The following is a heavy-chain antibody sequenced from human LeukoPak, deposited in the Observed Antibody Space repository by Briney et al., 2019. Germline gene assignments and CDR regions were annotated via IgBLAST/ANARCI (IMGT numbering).Heavy chain of an antibody. CDR3: AKSEGCSSTSCYGHYYYYYMDV. D-gene: IGHD2-2*01. CDR1: GYTFTSYD. CDR2: MNPNSGNT. J-gene: IGHJ6*03. V-gene: IGHV1-8*03. Sequence: ASVKVSCKASGYTFTSYDINWVRQATGQGLEWMGWMNPNSGNTGYAQKFQGRVTITRNTSISTAYMELSSLRSEDTAVYCCAKSEGCSSTSCYGHYYYYYMDVWGKGTTVTVSS.